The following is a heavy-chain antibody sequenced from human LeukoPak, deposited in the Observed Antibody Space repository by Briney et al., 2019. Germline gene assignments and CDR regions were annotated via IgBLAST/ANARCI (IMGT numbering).Heavy chain of an antibody. J-gene: IGHJ4*02. CDR1: GGSISSGGYY. CDR2: IYHSGST. D-gene: IGHD1-26*01. CDR3: ARDSRELIY. Sequence: SETLSLTCTVSGGSISSGGYYWSWIRQPPGKGLEWIGYIYHSGSTYYNPSLKSRVTISVDRSKNQFSLKLSSVTAADTAVYYCARDSRELIYWGQGTLVTVSS. V-gene: IGHV4-30-2*01.